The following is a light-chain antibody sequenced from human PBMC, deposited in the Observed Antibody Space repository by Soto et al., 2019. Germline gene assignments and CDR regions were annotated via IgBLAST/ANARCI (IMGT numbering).Light chain of an antibody. Sequence: DIQMTQSPSTLSGSVGERVTITCRASQTISSWLAWYQQKPGKAPKLLIYKASTLKSGVPSRFSGSGSWTEFTLTISSLQPDDFATYYCQHYNSYSEAFGQGTKVELK. CDR3: QHYNSYSEA. CDR1: QTISSW. V-gene: IGKV1-5*03. J-gene: IGKJ1*01. CDR2: KAS.